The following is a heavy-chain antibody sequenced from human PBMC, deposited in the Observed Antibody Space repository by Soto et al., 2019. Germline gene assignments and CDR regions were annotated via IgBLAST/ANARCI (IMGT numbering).Heavy chain of an antibody. V-gene: IGHV4-34*01. CDR3: ARSNVVVVPAAMRWAYYYYGMDV. Sequence: SETLSLTCAVYGGSFSGYYWSWIRQPPGKGLEWIGEINHSGSTNYNPSLKSRVTISVDTSKNQFSLKLSSVTAADTAVYYCARSNVVVVPAAMRWAYYYYGMDVWGQGTTVTVS. CDR2: INHSGST. CDR1: GGSFSGYY. D-gene: IGHD2-2*01. J-gene: IGHJ6*02.